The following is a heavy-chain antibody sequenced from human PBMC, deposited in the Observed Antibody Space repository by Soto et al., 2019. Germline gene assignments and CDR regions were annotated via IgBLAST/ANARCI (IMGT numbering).Heavy chain of an antibody. CDR3: AAEQLVHNKLFDY. J-gene: IGHJ4*02. CDR1: GGSISSSNW. D-gene: IGHD6-6*01. CDR2: IYHSGST. Sequence: SETLSLTCAVSGGSISSSNWWSWVRQPPGKGLEWIGEIYHSGSTNYNPSLKSRVTISVDKSKNQFSLKLSSVTAADTAVYYCAAEQLVHNKLFDYWGQGTLVTVSS. V-gene: IGHV4-4*02.